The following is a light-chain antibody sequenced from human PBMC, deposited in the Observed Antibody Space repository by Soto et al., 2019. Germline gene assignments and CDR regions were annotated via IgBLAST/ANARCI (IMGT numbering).Light chain of an antibody. J-gene: IGLJ1*01. V-gene: IGLV2-14*01. CDR2: DVS. Sequence: QSALTQPASVSGSPGQSITISCTGTSSDVGGYNYVSWYQQHPGKAPKLMIYDVSNRPSGVSNRFSGSKSGNTASLTISGLQAEDEDDYYCSSYTSSSTLVFGPGTKLTVL. CDR3: SSYTSSSTLV. CDR1: SSDVGGYNY.